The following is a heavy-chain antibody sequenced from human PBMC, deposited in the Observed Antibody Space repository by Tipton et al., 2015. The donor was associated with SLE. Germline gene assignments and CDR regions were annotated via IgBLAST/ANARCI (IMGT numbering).Heavy chain of an antibody. V-gene: IGHV3-64*01. J-gene: IGHJ4*02. D-gene: IGHD1-1*01. CDR1: GFSFSWFA. CDR2: ISGDGGTT. CDR3: ARVTTGTLGY. Sequence: SLRLSCTASGFSFSWFAMQWVRQAPGKGLEYVSSISGDGGTTSYANSVKGRFTIYRDNSNNRLYLQMGSVRAEDMAVYYCARVTTGTLGYWGQGTLVTVSS.